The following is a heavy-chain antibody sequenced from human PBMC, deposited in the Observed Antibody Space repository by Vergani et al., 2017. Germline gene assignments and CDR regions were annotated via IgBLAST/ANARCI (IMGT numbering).Heavy chain of an antibody. CDR1: GYSTSSGYY. CDR3: ARLRDXWSGYYTGSDAFDI. V-gene: IGHV4-38-2*01. Sequence: QVQLQESGPGLVKPSETLPLTCAVSGYSTSSGYYWGWIRQPPGKGLEWIGSIYHSGSTYDNPSLKSRVTISVDTSKNQFSLKLSSVTAADTAVYYCARLRDXWSGYYTGSDAFDIWGQGTTVTVSS. CDR2: IYHSGST. D-gene: IGHD3-3*01. J-gene: IGHJ3*02.